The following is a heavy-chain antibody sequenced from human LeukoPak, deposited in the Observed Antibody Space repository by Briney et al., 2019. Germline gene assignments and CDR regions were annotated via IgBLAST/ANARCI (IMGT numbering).Heavy chain of an antibody. V-gene: IGHV1-18*01. CDR1: GYTFTSYG. CDR2: ISAYNGNT. J-gene: IGHJ2*01. CDR3: ARDKDGYGYSSSWYAHRPEGSYWYFDL. D-gene: IGHD6-13*01. Sequence: ASVKVSCKASGYTFTSYGISWVRQAPGQGLEWMGWISAYNGNTNYAQKLQGRVTMTTDTSTSTAYMELRSLRSDDTAVYYCARDKDGYGYSSSWYAHRPEGSYWYFDLWGRGTLVTVSS.